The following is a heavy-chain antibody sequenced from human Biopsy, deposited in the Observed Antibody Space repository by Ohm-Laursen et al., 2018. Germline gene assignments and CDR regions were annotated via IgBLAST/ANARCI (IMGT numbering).Heavy chain of an antibody. Sequence: SSLRLSCAASGFIFSDYGMHWVRQAPGKGLEWVSGISGSSNNIIHADSVRGRFTISRDNAKSPLYLEMNSLRSEDTAFYYCTKRRTAVRPFDSWGHGTLVTVSS. CDR2: ISGSSNNI. CDR1: GFIFSDYG. CDR3: TKRRTAVRPFDS. J-gene: IGHJ4*01. D-gene: IGHD6-25*01. V-gene: IGHV3-9*01.